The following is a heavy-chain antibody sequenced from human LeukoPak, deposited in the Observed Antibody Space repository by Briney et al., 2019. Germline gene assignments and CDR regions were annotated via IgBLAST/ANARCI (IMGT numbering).Heavy chain of an antibody. CDR3: ARSAIVADSDY. V-gene: IGHV3-48*01. J-gene: IGHJ4*02. D-gene: IGHD5-12*01. CDR1: GFTFSSYS. Sequence: PGGSLRLSCAASGFTFSSYSMNWVRQAPGKGLEWVSYISSSSSTIYYADSVKGRFTISRDNAKNSLYLQMNSLRAEDTAVYYCARSAIVADSDYWGQGTLVTVSS. CDR2: ISSSSSTI.